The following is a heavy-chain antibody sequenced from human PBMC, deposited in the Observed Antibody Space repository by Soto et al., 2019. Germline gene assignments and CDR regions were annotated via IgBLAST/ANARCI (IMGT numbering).Heavy chain of an antibody. V-gene: IGHV3-33*01. Sequence: GGSLRLSCAASGFTFSSYGMHWVRQAPGKGLEWVAVIWYDGSNKYYADSVKGRFTISRDNSKNTLYLQMNSLRAEDTAVYYCAREGIVGGVGFDDWGRGTLVTVSS. CDR2: IWYDGSNK. CDR1: GFTFSSYG. CDR3: AREGIVGGVGFDD. D-gene: IGHD1-26*01. J-gene: IGHJ4*02.